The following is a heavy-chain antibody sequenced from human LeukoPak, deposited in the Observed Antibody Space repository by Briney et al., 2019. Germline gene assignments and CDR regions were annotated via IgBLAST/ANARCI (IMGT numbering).Heavy chain of an antibody. Sequence: ASVTVSFTSSVYTFTIYGISWVRQAPGQGLEWMGWISAYNGNTNYARKLQGRVTMTTDTSTSAAYMELRSLRSDDTAVYYCARDRGSGPAPSGYWGQGTLVTVSS. D-gene: IGHD3-10*01. CDR1: VYTFTIYG. CDR2: ISAYNGNT. CDR3: ARDRGSGPAPSGY. J-gene: IGHJ4*02. V-gene: IGHV1-18*01.